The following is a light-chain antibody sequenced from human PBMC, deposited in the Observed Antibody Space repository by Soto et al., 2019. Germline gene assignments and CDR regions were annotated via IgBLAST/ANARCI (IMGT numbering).Light chain of an antibody. CDR2: AAS. Sequence: DIQMTQSPSSLSASVGDRVTITCRASQSISSSLNWYQQKPGKAPKLPIYAASSLQSGVPSRFSGSGSGTDFTLTISSLQPEDFATYYCQQSYSTLITFGQGTRREIK. J-gene: IGKJ5*01. CDR3: QQSYSTLIT. V-gene: IGKV1-39*01. CDR1: QSISSS.